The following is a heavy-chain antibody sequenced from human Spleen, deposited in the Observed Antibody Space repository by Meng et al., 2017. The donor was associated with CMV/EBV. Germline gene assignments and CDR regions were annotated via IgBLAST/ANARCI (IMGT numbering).Heavy chain of an antibody. CDR3: AHRLIDMGTSYWSGGSSDY. V-gene: IGHV2-5*02. J-gene: IGHJ4*02. CDR1: NNKVG. Sequence: NNKVGVGWIRQPPGKALEWLAVIYWDDDKRYRPSLKSRLTITKDTSKNQVVLTMTNMDPVDTATYYCAHRLIDMGTSYWSGGSSDYWGQGTLVTVSS. D-gene: IGHD1-26*01. CDR2: IYWDDDK.